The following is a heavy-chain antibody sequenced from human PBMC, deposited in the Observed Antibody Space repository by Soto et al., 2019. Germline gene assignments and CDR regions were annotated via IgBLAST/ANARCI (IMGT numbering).Heavy chain of an antibody. CDR1: GFSLSTSGVG. D-gene: IGHD4-17*01. Sequence: QITLKESGPTLVKPTQTLTLTCTFSGFSLSTSGVGVGWIRQPPGKALEWLALIYWDDDKRYNPSLKSRLTIPKDTPNKQVVLTMNNMDPVDTATYSCAQRRYGDSARYHYYGVDVWGQGTTVTVSS. J-gene: IGHJ6*02. CDR2: IYWDDDK. CDR3: AQRRYGDSARYHYYGVDV. V-gene: IGHV2-5*02.